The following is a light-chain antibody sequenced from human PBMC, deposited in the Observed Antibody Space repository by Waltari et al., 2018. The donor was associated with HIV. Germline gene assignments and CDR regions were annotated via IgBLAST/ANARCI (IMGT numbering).Light chain of an antibody. CDR2: WAS. CDR1: QNLIYYSNNKNY. V-gene: IGKV4-1*01. Sequence: DIVLTQYPDSLAVWLGERATIKWRSSQNLIYYSNNKNYLGWYQQKPGQPPRLLIYWASTRESGVPDRFNGSGSGTDFTLTISSLQAEDVAVYYCQQYYNTPITFGQGTRLAIK. J-gene: IGKJ5*01. CDR3: QQYYNTPIT.